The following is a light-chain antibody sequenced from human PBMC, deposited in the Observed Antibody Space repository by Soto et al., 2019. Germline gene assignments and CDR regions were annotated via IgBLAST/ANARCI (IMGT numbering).Light chain of an antibody. J-gene: IGKJ1*01. CDR3: QQYNSYSPWT. V-gene: IGKV1-5*01. Sequence: DVQMTQSPSTLSASVGDRVTITCRASQSISSWLAWYKQKPGRAPNLLIYDASTLQSGVSSRFSGSGSGTEFTLTINRLQPDDFATYYCQQYNSYSPWTFGQGTKVEIK. CDR2: DAS. CDR1: QSISSW.